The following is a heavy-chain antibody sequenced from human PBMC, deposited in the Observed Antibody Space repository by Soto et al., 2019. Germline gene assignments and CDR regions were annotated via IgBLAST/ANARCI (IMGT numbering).Heavy chain of an antibody. CDR3: AKGLQYSWEGSCDS. J-gene: IGHJ4*02. CDR1: GFTFDDYA. V-gene: IGHV3-9*01. D-gene: IGHD2-15*01. Sequence: HPGGSLRLSCAASGFTFDDYAMHWVRQAPGKDLEWVSGISWNSGSIGYADSVKGRFTISRDNAKNSLYLQMNSLRPEDTALYYCAKGLQYSWEGSCDSWGQGTLVTVPQ. CDR2: ISWNSGSI.